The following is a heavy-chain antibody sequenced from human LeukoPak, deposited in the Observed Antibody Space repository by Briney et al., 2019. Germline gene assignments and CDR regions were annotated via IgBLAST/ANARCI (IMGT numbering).Heavy chain of an antibody. D-gene: IGHD6-19*01. CDR1: GFTFSVYS. CDR3: AKSIAVAFYS. Sequence: PGGSLRLSCAASGFTFSVYSMNWVRQAPGKGLEWVSAISGSGGSTYYADSVKGRFTISRDNSKNTLYLQMNSLRAEDTAVYYCAKSIAVAFYSWGQGTLVTVSS. J-gene: IGHJ4*02. CDR2: ISGSGGST. V-gene: IGHV3-23*01.